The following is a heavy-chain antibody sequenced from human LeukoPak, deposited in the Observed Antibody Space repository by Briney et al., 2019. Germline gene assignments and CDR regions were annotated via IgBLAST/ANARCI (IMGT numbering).Heavy chain of an antibody. V-gene: IGHV3-30*18. D-gene: IGHD3-22*01. CDR1: GFTFSSYG. CDR3: AKSSEPYYDDSSGPPPDY. J-gene: IGHJ4*02. CDR2: ISYDGSNK. Sequence: GGSLRLSCAASGFTFSSYGMHWVRQAPGKGLEWVAVISYDGSNKYYADSVKGRFTISRDNSKNTLYLQMNSLRAEDTAVYYCAKSSEPYYDDSSGPPPDYWGQGTLVTVSS.